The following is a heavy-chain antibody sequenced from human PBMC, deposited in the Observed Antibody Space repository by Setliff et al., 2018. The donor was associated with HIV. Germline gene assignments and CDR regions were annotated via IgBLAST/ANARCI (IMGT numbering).Heavy chain of an antibody. J-gene: IGHJ4*02. CDR2: VYTSGSA. D-gene: IGHD2-15*01. CDR3: ARDDRCSGEGYFDY. Sequence: PSETLSLTCTVSGGSISSGGHYWNWIRQPAGRGLEWIGHVYTSGSASYNPPLKSRVTISLDTSKNQFSLRLTSVAATDTAVYYCARDDRCSGEGYFDYWGQGILVTVSS. CDR1: GGSISSGGHY. V-gene: IGHV4-61*09.